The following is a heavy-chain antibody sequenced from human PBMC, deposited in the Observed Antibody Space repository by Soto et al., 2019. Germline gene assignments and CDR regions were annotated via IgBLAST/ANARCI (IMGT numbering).Heavy chain of an antibody. J-gene: IGHJ4*02. CDR2: ISAYNGNT. V-gene: IGHV1-18*01. CDR1: GYTLLNYG. Sequence: QVQLVQSGAEVKKPGASVKVSCKASGYTLLNYGISWVRQAPGQGLEWMGWISAYNGNTNYAQKLQGRVTMTTDASTTTAYMDLRSLKSDDTAVYYCARDSQQLATCADFWGQGTLVTVSS. D-gene: IGHD6-13*01. CDR3: ARDSQQLATCADF.